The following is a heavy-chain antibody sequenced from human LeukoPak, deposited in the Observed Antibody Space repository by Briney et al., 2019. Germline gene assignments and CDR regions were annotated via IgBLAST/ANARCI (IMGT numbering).Heavy chain of an antibody. D-gene: IGHD2-21*01. CDR1: GDSVSSNSAA. Sequence: SQTLSLTCAISGDSVSSNSAAWNWIRQSPSRGLEWLGRTYYRSKWYNDYVLSVKNRITINADTSMNQFSLQLNSVTPEDTAVYYCARGITVIGYYFDQWGQGTPVTVSS. V-gene: IGHV6-1*01. CDR3: ARGITVIGYYFDQ. CDR2: TYYRSKWYN. J-gene: IGHJ4*02.